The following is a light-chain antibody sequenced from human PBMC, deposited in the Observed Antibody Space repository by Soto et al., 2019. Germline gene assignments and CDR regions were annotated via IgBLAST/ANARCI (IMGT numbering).Light chain of an antibody. Sequence: QSVLTQPASVSGSPGQSITISCTGSSSDVGGYKYVSWYQQYPGKAPKLMIYDVSNRPSGVSNRFSGSKSGNTASLTISGLQAEDEADYYCSSYTSSSTYVFGTGTKVPVL. V-gene: IGLV2-14*01. CDR2: DVS. CDR1: SSDVGGYKY. CDR3: SSYTSSSTYV. J-gene: IGLJ1*01.